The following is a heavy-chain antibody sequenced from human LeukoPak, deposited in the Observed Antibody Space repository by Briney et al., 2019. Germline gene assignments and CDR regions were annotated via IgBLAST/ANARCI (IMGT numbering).Heavy chain of an antibody. V-gene: IGHV1-2*06. J-gene: IGHJ4*02. CDR2: INPNSGGT. D-gene: IGHD3-10*01. CDR3: AGEDVLLWFGELSHFTFDY. Sequence: ASVKVSCKASGFTFTGYYMHWVRQAPGQGLEWMGRINPNSGGTNYAQKFQGRVTMTRDTSISTAYMELSRLRSDDTAVYYCAGEDVLLWFGELSHFTFDYWGQGTLVTVSS. CDR1: GFTFTGYY.